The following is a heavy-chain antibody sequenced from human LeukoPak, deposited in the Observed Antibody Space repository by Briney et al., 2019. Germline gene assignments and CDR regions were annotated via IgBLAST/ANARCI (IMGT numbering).Heavy chain of an antibody. CDR3: ARRGMGAAYNWFDP. Sequence: PGGSLRLSCTASGFTFSSYEMNWVRQAPGKGLEWDSYISSSGSTIYYADSVKGRFTISRDNAKNSLYLQMNSLRAEDTAVYYCARRGMGAAYNWFDPWGLGTLVTVSS. CDR1: GFTFSSYE. V-gene: IGHV3-48*03. D-gene: IGHD1-26*01. J-gene: IGHJ5*02. CDR2: ISSSGSTI.